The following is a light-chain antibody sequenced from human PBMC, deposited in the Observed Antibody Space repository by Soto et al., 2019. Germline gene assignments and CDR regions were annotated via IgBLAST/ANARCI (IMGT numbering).Light chain of an antibody. CDR1: QSISTW. CDR2: DAS. CDR3: QKYNSYSWT. J-gene: IGKJ1*01. Sequence: DIQMTQSPSTLSASVGDRVTITCRASQSISTWLAWYQQKQGKAPKVLIYDASRLESGVPSRFRGSGSGTDFTLTISSLQPADVATYYCQKYNSYSWTFGQATKVDIK. V-gene: IGKV1-5*01.